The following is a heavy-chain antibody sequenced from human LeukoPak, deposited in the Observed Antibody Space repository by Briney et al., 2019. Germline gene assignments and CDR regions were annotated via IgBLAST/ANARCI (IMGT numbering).Heavy chain of an antibody. CDR2: IYYSGST. CDR3: ARQGGWLAGARN. CDR1: GGSISNYY. V-gene: IGHV4-59*08. J-gene: IGHJ4*02. D-gene: IGHD6-19*01. Sequence: SETLSLTCTVSGGSISNYYWSWIRQPPGKGLEWIGYIYYSGSTNYNPSLKSRVTIPVDTSKNQFSLKLTSVTAADTAVYYCARQGGWLAGARNWGQGTLVTVSS.